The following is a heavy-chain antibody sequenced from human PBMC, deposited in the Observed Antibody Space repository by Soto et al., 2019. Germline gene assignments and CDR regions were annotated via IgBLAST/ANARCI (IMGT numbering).Heavy chain of an antibody. J-gene: IGHJ4*02. V-gene: IGHV3-33*08. Sequence: GGSLRLSCAASGFTFSSYGMHWVRQAPGKGLEWVAVMWYDGSNKYYADSVKGRFTISRDNSKNTLYLQMNSLRAEDTAVYYCARQQLVRGDFDYWGQGTLVTVSS. D-gene: IGHD6-13*01. CDR2: MWYDGSNK. CDR3: ARQQLVRGDFDY. CDR1: GFTFSSYG.